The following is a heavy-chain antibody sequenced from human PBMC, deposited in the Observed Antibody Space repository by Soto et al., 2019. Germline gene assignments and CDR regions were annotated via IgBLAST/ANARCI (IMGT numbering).Heavy chain of an antibody. V-gene: IGHV2-5*02. D-gene: IGHD1-7*01. Sequence: SGPTVVNPTPALTLTCTFSGFSLSTSGVGVGWIRQPPGKALAWLALMYWDNHKRYSPSLKSRLTTTKYTSTNQVALTMTNMDPVDTATYYCAHSPAWKYGDPSILNRGFDPWGQGTLVTVSS. CDR2: MYWDNHK. CDR3: AHSPAWKYGDPSILNRGFDP. CDR1: GFSLSTSGVG. J-gene: IGHJ5*02.